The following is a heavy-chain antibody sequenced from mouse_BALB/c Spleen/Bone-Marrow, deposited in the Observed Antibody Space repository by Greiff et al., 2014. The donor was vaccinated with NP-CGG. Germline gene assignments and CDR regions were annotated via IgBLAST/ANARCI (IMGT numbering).Heavy chain of an antibody. CDR3: AREADGYYLGAMDY. CDR1: GYTFSSYV. J-gene: IGHJ4*01. CDR2: INPYNDGT. D-gene: IGHD2-3*01. V-gene: IGHV1-14*01. Sequence: EVQLQQSGPELGKPGASVKMSCKASGYTFSSYVIHWVKQKPGQGLEWIGYINPYNDGTKYNEKFKGKATLTSDKSSSTAYIDLSSLTSEDSAVYYCAREADGYYLGAMDYWGQGTSVTVSS.